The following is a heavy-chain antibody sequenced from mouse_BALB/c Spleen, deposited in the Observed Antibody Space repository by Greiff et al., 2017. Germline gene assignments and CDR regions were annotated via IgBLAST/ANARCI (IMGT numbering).Heavy chain of an antibody. CDR1: GFTFSSYG. D-gene: IGHD2-3*01. V-gene: IGHV5-6*01. J-gene: IGHJ3*01. CDR3: AREENDPWFAY. Sequence: VQLKESGGDLVKPGGSLKLSCAASGFTFSSYGMSWVRQTPDKRLEWVATISSGGSYTYYPDSVKGRFTISRDNAKNTLYLQMSSLTSEDTAMYYCAREENDPWFAYWGQGTLVTVSA. CDR2: ISSGGSYT.